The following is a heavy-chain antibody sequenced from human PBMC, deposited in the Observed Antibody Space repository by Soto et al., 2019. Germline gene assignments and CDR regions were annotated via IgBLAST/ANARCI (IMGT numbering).Heavy chain of an antibody. V-gene: IGHV1-69*13. CDR1: GGTFSSYA. CDR2: IIPIFGTA. D-gene: IGHD3-22*01. Sequence: AASVKVSCKASGGTFSSYAISWVRQAPGQGLEWMGGIIPIFGTANYAQKFQGRVTITADESTSTAYMELSSLRSEDTAVYYCARGGYDSSGYLLAYWGQGTLVTVSS. J-gene: IGHJ4*02. CDR3: ARGGYDSSGYLLAY.